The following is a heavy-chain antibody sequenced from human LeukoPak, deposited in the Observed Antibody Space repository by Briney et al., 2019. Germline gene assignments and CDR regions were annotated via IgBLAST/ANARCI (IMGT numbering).Heavy chain of an antibody. J-gene: IGHJ4*02. Sequence: ASVKVSCEASGYTFMRYGFSWVRQTPGQGLEWMGWINSYNDNTNYAQKLQGRVTMTTDTSTSTAYMELRSLRSDDTAVYYCARSITMVRGVIITSDYWGQGTLVTVSS. V-gene: IGHV1-18*01. CDR1: GYTFMRYG. CDR2: INSYNDNT. D-gene: IGHD3-10*01. CDR3: ARSITMVRGVIITSDY.